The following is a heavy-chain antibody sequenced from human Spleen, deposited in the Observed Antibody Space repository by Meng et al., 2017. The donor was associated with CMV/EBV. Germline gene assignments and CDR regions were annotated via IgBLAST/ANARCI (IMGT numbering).Heavy chain of an antibody. CDR3: ARRKLGYCSGGSCAWFDP. D-gene: IGHD2-15*01. V-gene: IGHV3-21*01. CDR2: ISSSSSYI. CDR1: GFTFSSYS. Sequence: EVQLVESGGXLVKPGGSRXLLCAASGFTFSSYSMNWVRQAPGKGLEWVSSISSSSSYIYYADSVKGRFTISRDNAKNSLYLQMNSLRAEDTAVYYCARRKLGYCSGGSCAWFDPWGHGTIVNVSS. J-gene: IGHJ5*02.